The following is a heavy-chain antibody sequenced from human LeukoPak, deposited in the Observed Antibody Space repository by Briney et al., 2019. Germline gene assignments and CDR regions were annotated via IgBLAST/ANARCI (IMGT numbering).Heavy chain of an antibody. V-gene: IGHV4-59*01. Sequence: KPSETLSLTCTVSDGSISSYYWSWIRQPPGKGLEWIGYIYYSGSTNYNPSLKSRVTISVDTSKNQFSLKLSSVTAADTAVYYCARDKVNWYFDLWGRGTLVTVSS. J-gene: IGHJ2*01. CDR1: DGSISSYY. CDR2: IYYSGST. CDR3: ARDKVNWYFDL.